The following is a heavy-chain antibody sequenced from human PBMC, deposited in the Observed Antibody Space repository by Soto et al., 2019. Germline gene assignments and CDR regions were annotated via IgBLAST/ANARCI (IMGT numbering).Heavy chain of an antibody. CDR3: AGSDSSGHMGIDY. CDR2: IYYSGST. J-gene: IGHJ4*02. Sequence: PSETLSLTCTVSGGSISSGGYYWSWIRQHPGKGLEWIGYIYYSGSTYYNPSLKSRVTISVDTSKNQFSLKLSSVTAADTAVYYCAGSDSSGHMGIDYWGQGTLVTVSS. CDR1: GGSISSGGYY. D-gene: IGHD3-22*01. V-gene: IGHV4-31*03.